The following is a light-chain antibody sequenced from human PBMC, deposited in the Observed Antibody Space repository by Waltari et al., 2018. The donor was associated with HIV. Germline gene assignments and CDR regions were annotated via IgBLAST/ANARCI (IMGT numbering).Light chain of an antibody. CDR1: TSDFGLYNF. Sequence: QSALTQPASVSGSPGQSITISCTGSTSDFGLYNFISWYQQHPRGVPNVIISEVSRRPSGVSSRFSGSKSGSTASLTISWLQTEDEADYYCTSFTSNYTVMFGGGTKVTVL. V-gene: IGLV2-14*01. J-gene: IGLJ3*02. CDR2: EVS. CDR3: TSFTSNYTVM.